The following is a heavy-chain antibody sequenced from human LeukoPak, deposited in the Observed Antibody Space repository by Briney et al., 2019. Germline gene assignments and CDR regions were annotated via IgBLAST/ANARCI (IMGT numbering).Heavy chain of an antibody. CDR3: GRARQAVVVVAAIWFDP. J-gene: IGHJ5*02. Sequence: GGSLRLSCAASGFTFSSYAMHWVRRAPGKGLEWVAVISYDGSNKYYADSVKGRFTISRDNSKNTLYLQMNSLRAEDTAVYYCGRARQAVVVVAAIWFDPWGQGTLVTVSS. CDR1: GFTFSSYA. V-gene: IGHV3-30-3*01. D-gene: IGHD2-15*01. CDR2: ISYDGSNK.